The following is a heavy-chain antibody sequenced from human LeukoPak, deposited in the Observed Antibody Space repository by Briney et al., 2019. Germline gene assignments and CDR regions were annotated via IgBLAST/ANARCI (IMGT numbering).Heavy chain of an antibody. CDR1: GASISNYY. CDR2: IHTSGES. J-gene: IGHJ4*02. Sequence: SETLALTCSVSGASISNYYWSWIRQTREKGLEWMGHIHTSGESRYYPSLESRLIMSIDTSRNQLSLKLTSVTAADTAVYFCAGLGSYHDFWGQGALVTVSS. D-gene: IGHD1-26*01. V-gene: IGHV4-4*09. CDR3: AGLGSYHDF.